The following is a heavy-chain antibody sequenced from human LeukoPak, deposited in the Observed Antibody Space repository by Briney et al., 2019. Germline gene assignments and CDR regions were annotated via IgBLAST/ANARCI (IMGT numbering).Heavy chain of an antibody. D-gene: IGHD3-10*02. Sequence: GGSLRLSCAASGFSFSTLSMNWVRQAPGKGLEWVSSISTSSSYIYYADSVKGRFTISRDNAKNSLYLQMNSLRAEDTAVYYCAELGITMIGGVWGKGTTVTISS. V-gene: IGHV3-21*01. CDR3: AELGITMIGGV. J-gene: IGHJ6*04. CDR2: ISTSSSYI. CDR1: GFSFSTLS.